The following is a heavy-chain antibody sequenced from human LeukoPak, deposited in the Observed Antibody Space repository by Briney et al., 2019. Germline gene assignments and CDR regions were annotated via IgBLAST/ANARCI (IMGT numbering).Heavy chain of an antibody. V-gene: IGHV1-24*01. D-gene: IGHD5-18*01. CDR1: GYTLTELS. CDR3: AIAIMDTALFDY. Sequence: ASVKVSCKVSGYTLTELSMHWVRQAPGKGLEWMGGFDPEDGETIYAQKFQGRVTMTEDTSTDTAYMDLSSLRSEDTAVYYCAIAIMDTALFDYWGQGTLVTVSS. CDR2: FDPEDGET. J-gene: IGHJ4*02.